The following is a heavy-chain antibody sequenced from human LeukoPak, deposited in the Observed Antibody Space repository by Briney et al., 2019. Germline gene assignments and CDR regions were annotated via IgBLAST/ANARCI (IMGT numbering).Heavy chain of an antibody. Sequence: KTGGSLRLSCAASGFTFSDYYMSWIRQAPGKGLEWVSYISSSGSTIYYADSVKGRFTISRDNAKNSLYLQMNSLRAEDTAVYYCARDQSYYYDRSGYYYYWGQGTLVTVSS. CDR3: ARDQSYYYDRSGYYYY. V-gene: IGHV3-11*04. D-gene: IGHD3-22*01. CDR2: ISSSGSTI. J-gene: IGHJ4*02. CDR1: GFTFSDYY.